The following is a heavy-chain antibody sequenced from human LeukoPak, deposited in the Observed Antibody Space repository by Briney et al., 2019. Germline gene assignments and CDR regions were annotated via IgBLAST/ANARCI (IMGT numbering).Heavy chain of an antibody. V-gene: IGHV3-7*01. CDR1: GFTFSSYA. Sequence: GGSLRLSCAASGFTFSSYAMSWVRQAPGKGLEWVANIKPDGSEKYYLDSVKGRFTISRDNAKNSLYLQMNSLRAEDTAVYYCARDGGRRWLQWDYWGQGTLVTVSS. CDR3: ARDGGRRWLQWDY. D-gene: IGHD5-24*01. CDR2: IKPDGSEK. J-gene: IGHJ4*02.